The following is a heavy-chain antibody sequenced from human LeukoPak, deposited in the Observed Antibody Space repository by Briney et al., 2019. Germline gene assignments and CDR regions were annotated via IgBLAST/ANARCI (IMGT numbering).Heavy chain of an antibody. D-gene: IGHD3/OR15-3a*01. CDR1: GGSISNYY. CDR3: ARRTGYYDGFDY. J-gene: IGHJ4*02. Sequence: SETLSLTCTVSGGSISNYYWSWIRQPPGKGLEWIGYIYYSGSTNYNPSLKSRVTMSLDTSKNQFSLKVTPVTAADTAVYYCARRTGYYDGFDYWGQGTLVTVSS. CDR2: IYYSGST. V-gene: IGHV4-59*01.